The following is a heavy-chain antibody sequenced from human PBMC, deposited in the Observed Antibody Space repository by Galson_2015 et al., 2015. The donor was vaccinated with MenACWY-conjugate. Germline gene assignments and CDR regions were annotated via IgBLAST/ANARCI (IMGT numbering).Heavy chain of an antibody. CDR2: INRDGSSA. D-gene: IGHD2-21*01. CDR3: ARDRLFTRRARPSNWFDP. J-gene: IGHJ5*02. CDR1: GFTFSSHY. V-gene: IGHV3-74*03. Sequence: SLRLSCAASGFTFSSHYMHWVRHVPGKELVWVSRINRDGSSATYADSVKGRFTISRDNAKNTLYLEMSNLRAEDTAVYFCARDRLFTRRARPSNWFDPWGQGTLVTGSS.